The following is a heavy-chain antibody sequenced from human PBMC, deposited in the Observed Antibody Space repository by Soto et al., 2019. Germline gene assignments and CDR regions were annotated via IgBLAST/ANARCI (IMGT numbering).Heavy chain of an antibody. CDR2: IYYSGRT. CDR1: GESISSSSYY. D-gene: IGHD3-3*01. CDR3: ARQRTTLETQDHFDH. Sequence: TLDTLSLTCSVSGESISSSSYYWGWIRQPPGKGLAWIGSIYYSGRTYYNPSLKRTIPLSIDTSKNPFSLQLSSVTGTDTAVYYCARQRTTLETQDHFDHWGTGALVTVPS. V-gene: IGHV4-39*01. J-gene: IGHJ4*02.